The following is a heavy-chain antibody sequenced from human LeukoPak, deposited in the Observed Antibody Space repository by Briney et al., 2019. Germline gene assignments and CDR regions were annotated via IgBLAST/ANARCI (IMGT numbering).Heavy chain of an antibody. J-gene: IGHJ5*02. V-gene: IGHV1-46*01. CDR3: ARDVGITVADSFDP. CDR2: INPSGGSI. CDR1: GDIFSSYY. Sequence: ASVKVSCKASGDIFSSYYMHWVRQAPGQGLEWMGIINPSGGSISYAQKFQGRVTMTTDTSTSTVYMEVGGLRSDDTAMYYCARDVGITVADSFDPWGQGTLVTVSS. D-gene: IGHD6-13*01.